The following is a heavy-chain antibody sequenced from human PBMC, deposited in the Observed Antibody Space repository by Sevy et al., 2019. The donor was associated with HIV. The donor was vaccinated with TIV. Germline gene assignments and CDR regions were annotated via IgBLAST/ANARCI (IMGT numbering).Heavy chain of an antibody. Sequence: GGSLRLSCEASGFDVGTNYMNWVRQAPGRGLEWLSVIYSSGDTDYADSVKGRFTISRANSRNTLYLQINSLRAEDTAVHYCESSLLYVYESNGHYPLDYWGRGTLVTVSS. CDR3: ESSLLYVYESNGHYPLDY. J-gene: IGHJ4*02. CDR1: GFDVGTNY. D-gene: IGHD3-22*01. CDR2: IYSSGDT. V-gene: IGHV3-53*01.